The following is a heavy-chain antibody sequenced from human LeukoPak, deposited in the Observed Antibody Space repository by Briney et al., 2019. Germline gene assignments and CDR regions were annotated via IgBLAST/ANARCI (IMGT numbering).Heavy chain of an antibody. CDR2: INQDGSVK. V-gene: IGHV3-7*01. D-gene: IGHD6-6*01. CDR1: GFSFSNYW. Sequence: PGGSLRLSCAASGFSFSNYWMTWVRHAPGKGLELVANINQDGSVKYFVDSLTGRFTISRDNAKNSVFLQMNSLRVEDTAVYYCTRIGYSSSSLDYWGQGTLVTVSS. CDR3: TRIGYSSSSLDY. J-gene: IGHJ4*02.